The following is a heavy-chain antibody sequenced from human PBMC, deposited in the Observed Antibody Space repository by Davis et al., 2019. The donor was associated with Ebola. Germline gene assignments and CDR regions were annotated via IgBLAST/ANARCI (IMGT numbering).Heavy chain of an antibody. J-gene: IGHJ6*04. CDR1: GFMFSSYT. D-gene: IGHD3-22*01. Sequence: GGSLRLSCSVSGFMFSSYTMHWVRQAPGKGLQYVSGITNNGGSTYYADSVKGRFPISRDNSKNTLYLQMNSLRAEDTAVYYCAKGLKSYYYDSSGSSFYYYFGMDVWGKETTVTVSS. CDR2: ITNNGGST. CDR3: AKGLKSYYYDSSGSSFYYYFGMDV. V-gene: IGHV3-64*04.